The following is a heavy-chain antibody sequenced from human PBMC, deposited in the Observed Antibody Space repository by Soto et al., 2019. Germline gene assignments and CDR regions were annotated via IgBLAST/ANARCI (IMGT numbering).Heavy chain of an antibody. V-gene: IGHV4-61*01. CDR2: IYYSGST. D-gene: IGHD4-17*01. Sequence: PSETLSLTCTVSGGSASSGSYYWSWIRQPPGKGLEWIGYIYYSGSTNYNPSLKSRVTISVDTSKNQFSLKLSSVTAADTAVYYCARSTNYGDYLSYWGQGTLVTVSS. CDR1: GGSASSGSYY. CDR3: ARSTNYGDYLSY. J-gene: IGHJ4*02.